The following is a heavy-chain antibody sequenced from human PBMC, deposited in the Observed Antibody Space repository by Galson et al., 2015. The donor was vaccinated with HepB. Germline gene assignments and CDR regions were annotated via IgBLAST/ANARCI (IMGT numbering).Heavy chain of an antibody. CDR2: TYYRSRWHN. D-gene: IGHD3-3*02. CDR1: GDSVSSNSAA. J-gene: IGHJ2*01. V-gene: IGHV6-1*01. CDR3: ARTRAHLDL. Sequence: CPISGDSVSSNSAAWNWIRQSPPRGLEGPGRTYYRSRWHNDYAVSLKSRISITTDTSKNQFSLHLNAVTPDDTAVNYCARTRAHLDLWGRGTLVTVSS.